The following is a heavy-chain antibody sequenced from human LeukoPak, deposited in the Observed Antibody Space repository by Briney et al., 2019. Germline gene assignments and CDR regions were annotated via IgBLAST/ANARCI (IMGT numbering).Heavy chain of an antibody. J-gene: IGHJ4*02. Sequence: GGSLRLSCAASGFTFSSYDMNWVRQAPGKGLEWVSGMSNSGGSTYYADSVKGRFTISRDNSKNTLYLQMNSLRAEDTAVYYCAKETSSSFDYWGQGTLVTVSS. V-gene: IGHV3-23*01. CDR1: GFTFSSYD. CDR2: MSNSGGST. D-gene: IGHD6-6*01. CDR3: AKETSSSFDY.